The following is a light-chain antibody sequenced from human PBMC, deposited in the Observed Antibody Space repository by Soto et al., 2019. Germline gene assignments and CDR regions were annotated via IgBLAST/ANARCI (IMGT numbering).Light chain of an antibody. CDR3: GTWDYSLTAVV. CDR1: HSNIGNNF. Sequence: QSVLTQPPSVSAAPGQTVTISCSGSHSNIGNNFVSWYQHLPGTVPKLLIYDNNKRPSGIPDRFSGSKSGTSATLGITGLQTGDEAEYYCGTWDYSLTAVVFGGGTKLTVL. V-gene: IGLV1-51*01. J-gene: IGLJ2*01. CDR2: DNN.